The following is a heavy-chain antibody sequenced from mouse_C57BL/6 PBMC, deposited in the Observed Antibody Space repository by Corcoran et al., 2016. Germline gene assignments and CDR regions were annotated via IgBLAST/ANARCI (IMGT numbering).Heavy chain of an antibody. CDR3: ARSGFHWYFDV. V-gene: IGHV1-19*01. CDR1: GYPCTDYY. D-gene: IGHD3-2*02. CDR2: INPYNGGT. J-gene: IGHJ1*03. Sequence: EVQLQQSGPVLVKPGASVKVSCKASGYPCTDYYMNWVKQGHGKSLEWIGVINPYNGGTSYNQKFKGKATLSVDQSSSTAYMELNSRTSEDSAVYYCARSGFHWYFDVWGTGTTVTVSS.